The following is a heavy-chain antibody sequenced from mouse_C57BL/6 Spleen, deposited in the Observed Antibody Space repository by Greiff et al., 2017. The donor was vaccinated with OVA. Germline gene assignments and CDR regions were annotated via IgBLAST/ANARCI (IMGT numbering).Heavy chain of an antibody. D-gene: IGHD1-1*01. CDR3: VRTGSSYVGNWYFDV. Sequence: EVKLVESGGGLVQPKGSLKLSCAASGFSFNTYAMNWVRQAPGKGLEWVARIRSKSNNYATYYADSVKDRFTISRDDSESMLYLQMNNLKTEDTAMYYCVRTGSSYVGNWYFDVWGTGTTVTVSS. J-gene: IGHJ1*03. V-gene: IGHV10-1*01. CDR1: GFSFNTYA. CDR2: IRSKSNNYAT.